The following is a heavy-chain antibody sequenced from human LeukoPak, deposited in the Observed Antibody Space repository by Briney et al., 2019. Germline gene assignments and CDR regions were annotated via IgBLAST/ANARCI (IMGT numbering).Heavy chain of an antibody. CDR3: ARVRSGYDYGNYYYYYYGMDV. CDR2: INHSGST. CDR1: GGSFSGYY. D-gene: IGHD5-12*01. V-gene: IGHV4-34*01. J-gene: IGHJ6*02. Sequence: SETLSLTCAVYGGSFSGYYWSWIRQPPGKGLEWIGEINHSGSTNYNPSLKSRVTISVDTSKNQFSLKLSSVTAADTAVYYCARVRSGYDYGNYYYYYYGMDVWGQGTTVTVSS.